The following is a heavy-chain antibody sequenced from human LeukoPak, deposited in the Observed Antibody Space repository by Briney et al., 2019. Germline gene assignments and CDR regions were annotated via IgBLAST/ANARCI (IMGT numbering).Heavy chain of an antibody. CDR2: ISSSSNYI. J-gene: IGHJ6*04. V-gene: IGHV3-21*01. Sequence: GGSLRLSCAASGFYFANYAMSWVRQAPGKGLEWVSSISSSSNYIYYADSMKGRFTISRDNAKNSLYLQMNSLRAEDTAVYYCTRGHYYGMDVWGKGTTVTISS. CDR1: GFYFANYA. CDR3: TRGHYYGMDV.